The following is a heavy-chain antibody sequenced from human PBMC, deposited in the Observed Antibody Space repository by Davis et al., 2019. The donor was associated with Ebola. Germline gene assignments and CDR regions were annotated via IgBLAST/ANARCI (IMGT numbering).Heavy chain of an antibody. CDR1: GFNFYNYA. CDR2: ISGSGGNT. CDR3: AKDRPNYYGTDGHYYRSGGDS. J-gene: IGHJ4*02. Sequence: PGGSLRLSCAASGFNFYNYAMTWVRQAPGKGLEWVSAISGSGGNTFYADSVKGRFTISRDNSQNTLYLQMSSLRTEDTAVYFCAKDRPNYYGTDGHYYRSGGDSWGQGTLVTVSS. V-gene: IGHV3-23*01. D-gene: IGHD5-24*01.